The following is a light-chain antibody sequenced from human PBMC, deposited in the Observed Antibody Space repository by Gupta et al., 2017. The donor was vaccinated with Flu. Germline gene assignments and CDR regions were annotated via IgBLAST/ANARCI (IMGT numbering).Light chain of an antibody. Sequence: IVMTQSPGTLSVSPGERATLSCRASQSVSSSLAWYQQKPGQPPRLLIYGASTRATGIPARFSGSGSGTEFTLTISSLQSEDFAVYYGQQYKYWPGTFGQGTKVEIK. V-gene: IGKV3-15*01. CDR3: QQYKYWPGT. CDR2: GAS. J-gene: IGKJ1*01. CDR1: QSVSSS.